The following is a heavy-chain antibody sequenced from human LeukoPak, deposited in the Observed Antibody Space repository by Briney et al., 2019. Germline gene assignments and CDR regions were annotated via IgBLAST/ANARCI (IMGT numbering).Heavy chain of an antibody. CDR1: GGSISSSSYY. Sequence: SETLSLTCTVSGGSISSSSYYWGWIRQSPGKELEWIGHIYYSGSTYYSPSLKSRVTISVDTSKNQFSLTLNSVTAADTAIYYCVRRGSSWVYFDSWGQGTLVTVSS. CDR3: VRRGSSWVYFDS. J-gene: IGHJ4*02. D-gene: IGHD6-13*01. CDR2: IYYSGST. V-gene: IGHV4-39*01.